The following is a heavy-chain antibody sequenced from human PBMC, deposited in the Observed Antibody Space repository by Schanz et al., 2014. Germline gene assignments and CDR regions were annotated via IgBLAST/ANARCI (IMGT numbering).Heavy chain of an antibody. J-gene: IGHJ4*02. CDR1: GFTFSSYW. CDR2: IKQDGSEK. V-gene: IGHV3-7*01. Sequence: EVQLVESGGDLVQPGGSLRLSCAASGFTFSSYWMSWVRQAPGEGLEWVANIKQDGSEKYYVDSVKGRFTISRDNSKNMVYLQMNSLRAEDTAVYYCVRAGYETTGYYHLESWVGDYFDSWGQGALVTVSS. D-gene: IGHD3-22*01. CDR3: VRAGYETTGYYHLESWVGDYFDS.